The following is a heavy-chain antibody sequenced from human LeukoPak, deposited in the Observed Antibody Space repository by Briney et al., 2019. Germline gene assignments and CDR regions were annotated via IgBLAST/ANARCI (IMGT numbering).Heavy chain of an antibody. J-gene: IGHJ6*02. D-gene: IGHD6-13*01. Sequence: ASVKVSCKVSGYILTELSMFWVRQAPGKGLEWMGSFDPEDGKTVYAQKFQGRVTMTEDTSTDTAYMELSSLRSEDTAVYYCATGYLVTAGLMDVWGQGTTVTVSS. CDR1: GYILTELS. CDR2: FDPEDGKT. CDR3: ATGYLVTAGLMDV. V-gene: IGHV1-24*01.